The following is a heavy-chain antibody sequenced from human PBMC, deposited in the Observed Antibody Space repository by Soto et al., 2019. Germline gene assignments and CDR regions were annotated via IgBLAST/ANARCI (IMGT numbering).Heavy chain of an antibody. D-gene: IGHD4-4*01. V-gene: IGHV4-30-2*01. Sequence: QLQLQESGSGLVKPSQTLSLTCAVSGGSISSGGYSWSWIRQPPGKGLEWIGYMYHSGSTYYNPSLKSHATLSVDRSKKQCSLKLSSVTAADTAVYYCARGMTTVTTLDYWGQGTLVTVSP. CDR2: MYHSGST. CDR3: ARGMTTVTTLDY. CDR1: GGSISSGGYS. J-gene: IGHJ4*02.